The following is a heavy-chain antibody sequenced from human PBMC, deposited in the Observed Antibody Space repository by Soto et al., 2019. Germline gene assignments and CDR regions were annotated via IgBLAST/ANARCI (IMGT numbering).Heavy chain of an antibody. J-gene: IGHJ4*02. CDR2: ISSSSSYI. V-gene: IGHV3-21*01. CDR1: GFTFSSYS. CDR3: ASLEAVISTTDAIYGSGSHSG. Sequence: GGSLRLSCAASGFTFSSYSMNWVRQAPGKGLEWVSSISSSSSYIYYADSVKGRFTISRDNAKNSLYLQMNSLRAEDTAVYYCASLEAVISTTDAIYGSGSHSGWGQGTLVTVSS. D-gene: IGHD3-10*01.